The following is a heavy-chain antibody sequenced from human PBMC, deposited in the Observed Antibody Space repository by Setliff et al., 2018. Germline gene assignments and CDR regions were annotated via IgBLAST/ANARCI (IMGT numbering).Heavy chain of an antibody. J-gene: IGHJ6*03. CDR2: ISAYNGNT. V-gene: IGHV1-18*01. D-gene: IGHD3-3*01. CDR1: GYTFTSYG. CDR3: ARGRHPPWSGYPYYYMDV. Sequence: WASVKVSCKASGYTFTSYGISWVRQAPGQGLGWMGWISAYNGNTNYARKLQGRVTMTTDTSTSTAYMELRSLRSDDTAVYYCARGRHPPWSGYPYYYMDVWGKGTTVTVSS.